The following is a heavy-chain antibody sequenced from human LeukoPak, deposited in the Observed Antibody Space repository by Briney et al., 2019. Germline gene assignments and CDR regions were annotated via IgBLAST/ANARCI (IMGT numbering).Heavy chain of an antibody. CDR1: GFTFSSYW. CDR2: IKQDGKGK. V-gene: IGHV3-7*01. D-gene: IGHD3-10*02. CDR3: AELGITMIGGV. Sequence: GGSLRLSCAASGFTFSSYWMSWVRQAPGKGLEWVANIKQDGKGKYYLDSVKGRFTISRDNAKKSLYLQMNSLRAEDTAVYYCAELGITMIGGVWGKGTTVTISS. J-gene: IGHJ6*04.